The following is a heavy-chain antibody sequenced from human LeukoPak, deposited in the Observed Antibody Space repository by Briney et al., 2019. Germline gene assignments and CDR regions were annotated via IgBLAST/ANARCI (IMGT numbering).Heavy chain of an antibody. Sequence: SETLSLTCTVSGGSVSSGSSFCSWIPQPPGKGLESIGYIYHSGNTNYNPSLKSRVTISVDTSKSQLSLKLNSLTAADTAVYYCARDRGGGPEYYFDYWGQGTLVTVSS. CDR3: ARDRGGGPEYYFDY. J-gene: IGHJ4*02. V-gene: IGHV4-61*01. D-gene: IGHD3-10*01. CDR1: GGSVSSGSSF. CDR2: IYHSGNT.